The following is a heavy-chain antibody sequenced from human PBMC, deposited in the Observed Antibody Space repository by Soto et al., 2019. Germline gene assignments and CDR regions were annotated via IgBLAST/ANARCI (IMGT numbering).Heavy chain of an antibody. D-gene: IGHD3-22*01. J-gene: IGHJ4*02. V-gene: IGHV4-59*01. CDR1: GGSISSYY. CDR2: IYYSGST. Sequence: PSETLSLTCTVSGGSISSYYWSWIRQPPGKGLEWIGYIYYSGSTNYNPSLKSRVAISVDTSKNQFSLKLSSVTAADTAVYYCARHYYDSSGLDYWGQGILVTVSS. CDR3: ARHYYDSSGLDY.